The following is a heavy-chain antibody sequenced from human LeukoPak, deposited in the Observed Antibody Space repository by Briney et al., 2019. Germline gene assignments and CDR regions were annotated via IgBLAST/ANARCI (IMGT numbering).Heavy chain of an antibody. V-gene: IGHV1-18*01. CDR3: AVTSIAARPFGNDAFDI. Sequence: GASVRVSCKASGYTFTSYGISWVRQAPGQGLEWMGWISAYNGNTNYAQKLQGRVTMTTDTSTSTAYMELRSLRSDDTAVYYCAVTSIAARPFGNDAFDIWGQGTMVTVSS. J-gene: IGHJ3*02. CDR2: ISAYNGNT. CDR1: GYTFTSYG. D-gene: IGHD6-6*01.